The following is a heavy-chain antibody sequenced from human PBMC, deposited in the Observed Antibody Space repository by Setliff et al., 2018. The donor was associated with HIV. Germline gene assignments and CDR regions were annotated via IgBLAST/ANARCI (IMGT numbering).Heavy chain of an antibody. CDR2: FDPERGET. Sequence: ASVKVSCKVSGYNITELYMNWVRQAPGKGLDWMGGFDPERGETIYAQNFQGRLTMSEDTSANIVYMELSSLRSEDTAVYYCATDRGGGWFDPWGPGTLVTVSS. J-gene: IGHJ5*02. CDR1: GYNITELY. D-gene: IGHD3-16*01. V-gene: IGHV1-24*01. CDR3: ATDRGGGWFDP.